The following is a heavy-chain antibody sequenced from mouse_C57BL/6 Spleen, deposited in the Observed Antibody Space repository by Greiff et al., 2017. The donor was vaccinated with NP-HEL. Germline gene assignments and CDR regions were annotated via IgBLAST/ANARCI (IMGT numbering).Heavy chain of an antibody. CDR2: ISSGGSYT. J-gene: IGHJ1*03. CDR1: GFTFSSYG. D-gene: IGHD2-4*01. CDR3: ARGYDYDEYFDV. V-gene: IGHV5-6*01. Sequence: EVKLVESGGDLVKPGGSLKLSCAASGFTFSSYGMSWVRQTPDKRLEWVATISSGGSYTYYPDSVKGRFTFYRDNAKNTLYMQMSSLKSKDTAMYYCARGYDYDEYFDVWGTGTTVTVSS.